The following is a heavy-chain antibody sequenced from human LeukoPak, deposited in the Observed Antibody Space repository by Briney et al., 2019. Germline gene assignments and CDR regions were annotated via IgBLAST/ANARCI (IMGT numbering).Heavy chain of an antibody. D-gene: IGHD2-15*01. J-gene: IGHJ4*02. CDR3: AKDEGYCSSGSCYYFDY. V-gene: IGHV3-23*01. CDR1: GFTFSSYA. Sequence: GGYLRLSCAASGFTFSSYAMSWVRQAPGKGLEWVSAISGSGGSTYYADSVKGRFTISRDNSKNTLYLQMNSLRAEDTAVYYCAKDEGYCSSGSCYYFDYWGQGTLVTVSS. CDR2: ISGSGGST.